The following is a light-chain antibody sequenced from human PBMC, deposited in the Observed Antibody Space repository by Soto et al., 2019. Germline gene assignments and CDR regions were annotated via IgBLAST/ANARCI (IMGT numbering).Light chain of an antibody. J-gene: IGKJ4*01. CDR1: QSVNSNF. CDR2: GAS. V-gene: IGKV3-20*01. Sequence: EIVLTPSPGTLSLSSGEIATLSCGASQSVNSNFLTWYQQKPGLAPRLLIYGASSRATGIPDRFSGSGSGTDFTLTISRLEPEDSAVYYCQQYDSSRLTFGGGTKVDIK. CDR3: QQYDSSRLT.